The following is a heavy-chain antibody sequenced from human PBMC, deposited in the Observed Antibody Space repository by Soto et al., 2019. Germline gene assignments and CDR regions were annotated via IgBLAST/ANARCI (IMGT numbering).Heavy chain of an antibody. CDR1: GFTFSSYG. V-gene: IGHV3-30*18. D-gene: IGHD1-1*01. CDR2: ISYDGSNK. CDR3: AKDGTGTDAFDI. Sequence: GGSLRLSCAASGFTFSSYGMHWVRQAPGKGLEWVAVISYDGSNKYYADSVKGRFTISRDNSKNTLYLQMNSLRAEDTAVYYCAKDGTGTDAFDIWGQGTMVTVSS. J-gene: IGHJ3*02.